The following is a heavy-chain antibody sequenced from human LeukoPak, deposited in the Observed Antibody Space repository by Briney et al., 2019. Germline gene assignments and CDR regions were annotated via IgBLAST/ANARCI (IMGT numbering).Heavy chain of an antibody. V-gene: IGHV4-59*01. CDR2: IYYSGST. CDR1: GGSISSYY. CDR3: ARAPPLLLWFGELSAGAFDI. Sequence: SETLSLTCTVSGGSISSYYWNWIRQPPGKGLEWIGYIYYSGSTNYNPSLKSRVTISVDTSKNQFSLKLSSVTAADTAVYYCARAPPLLLWFGELSAGAFDIWGQGTMVTVSS. D-gene: IGHD3-10*01. J-gene: IGHJ3*02.